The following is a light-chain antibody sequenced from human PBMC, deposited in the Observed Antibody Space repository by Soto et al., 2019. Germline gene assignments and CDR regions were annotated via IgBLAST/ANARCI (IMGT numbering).Light chain of an antibody. CDR1: QSISSW. V-gene: IGKV1-5*01. Sequence: DIQITQSTSTLSASVGDRVTITCRASQSISSWLAWYQQKPGKAPKLLIYDASSLESGVPSRFSGSGSGTEFTLTISSLQPDDFGTYYCQQYNSYPYTFGQGTKVDIK. CDR2: DAS. CDR3: QQYNSYPYT. J-gene: IGKJ2*01.